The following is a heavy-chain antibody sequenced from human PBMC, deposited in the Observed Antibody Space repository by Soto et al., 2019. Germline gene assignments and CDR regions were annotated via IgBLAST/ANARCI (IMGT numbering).Heavy chain of an antibody. V-gene: IGHV4-31*03. Sequence: PSETLSVTCTFSVGSISIGGYYWSWIRQHPGKGLEWIGYIYYSGSTYYNPSLKSRVTISVDTSKNQFSLKLSSVTAADTAVYYCARGIVVVTAIPPNWFDPWGQGTLVTVSS. D-gene: IGHD2-21*02. CDR1: VGSISIGGYY. CDR3: ARGIVVVTAIPPNWFDP. CDR2: IYYSGST. J-gene: IGHJ5*02.